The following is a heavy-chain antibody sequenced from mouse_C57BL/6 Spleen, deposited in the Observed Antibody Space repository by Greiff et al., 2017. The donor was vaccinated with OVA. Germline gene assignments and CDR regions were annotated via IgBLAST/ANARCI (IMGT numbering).Heavy chain of an antibody. V-gene: IGHV6-3*01. Sequence: EVQGVESGGGLVQPGGSMKLSCVASGFTFSNYWMNWVRQSPEKGLEWVAQIRLKSDNYATHYAESVKGRFTISRDDSKSSVYLQMNNLRAEDTGIYYCTYHYYAMDYWGQGTSVTVSS. J-gene: IGHJ4*01. CDR3: TYHYYAMDY. CDR1: GFTFSNYW. CDR2: IRLKSDNYAT.